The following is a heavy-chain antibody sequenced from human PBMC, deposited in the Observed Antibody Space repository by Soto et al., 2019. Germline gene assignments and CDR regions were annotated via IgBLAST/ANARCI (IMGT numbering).Heavy chain of an antibody. CDR2: IIPIFGTA. CDR1: GGTFSSYA. J-gene: IGHJ6*02. CDR3: AREGVGYCSGGSCYSPNYGMDV. D-gene: IGHD2-15*01. V-gene: IGHV1-69*13. Sequence: GASVKVSCKASGGTFSSYAISWVRQAPGQGLEWMGGIIPIFGTANYAQKFQGRVTITADESTSTAYMELSSLRSEDTAVYYCAREGVGYCSGGSCYSPNYGMDVWGQGTKVTVSS.